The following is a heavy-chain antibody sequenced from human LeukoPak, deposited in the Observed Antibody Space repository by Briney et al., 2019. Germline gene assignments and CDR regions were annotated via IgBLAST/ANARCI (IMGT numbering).Heavy chain of an antibody. Sequence: GGSLRLSCAASGFTVSNNFMSWVRQAPGKGLEWVSVIYSGGSTYYADSVKGRFIISRDNSKNTLYLQMNSLRAEDTAVYYCARGQWLGRFDMWGQGTMVTVSS. V-gene: IGHV3-53*01. D-gene: IGHD6-19*01. CDR3: ARGQWLGRFDM. J-gene: IGHJ3*02. CDR1: GFTVSNNF. CDR2: IYSGGST.